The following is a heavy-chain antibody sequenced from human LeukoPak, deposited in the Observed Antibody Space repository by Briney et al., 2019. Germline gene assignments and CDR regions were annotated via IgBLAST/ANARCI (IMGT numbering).Heavy chain of an antibody. V-gene: IGHV4-39*01. Sequence: PSETLSLTCTVSGGSISSSSYYWGWIRQPPGKGLEWIGSIYYSGSIYYNPSLKSRVTISVDTSKNQFSLKLSSVTAADTAVYYCARLGSAAAGSRYFDYWGQGTLVTVSS. D-gene: IGHD6-13*01. CDR2: IYYSGSI. J-gene: IGHJ4*02. CDR3: ARLGSAAAGSRYFDY. CDR1: GGSISSSSYY.